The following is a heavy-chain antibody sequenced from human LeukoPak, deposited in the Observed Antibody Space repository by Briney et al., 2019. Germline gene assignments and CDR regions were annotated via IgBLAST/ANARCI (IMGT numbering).Heavy chain of an antibody. J-gene: IGHJ4*02. CDR3: AREGDSSGYEY. Sequence: PSETLSLTCAAYGGSFSGYYWSWIRQPPGKGLEWIGEINHSGSTNYTPSLKSRVTISVDTSKNQFSLKLSSVTAADTAVYYCAREGDSSGYEYWGQGTLVTVSS. V-gene: IGHV4-34*01. CDR2: INHSGST. CDR1: GGSFSGYY. D-gene: IGHD3-22*01.